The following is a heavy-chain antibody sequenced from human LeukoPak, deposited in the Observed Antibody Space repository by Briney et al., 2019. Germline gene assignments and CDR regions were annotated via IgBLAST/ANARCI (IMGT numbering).Heavy chain of an antibody. Sequence: GGSLRLSCAASGFTFSNAWMSWVRQAPGKRLEWVGRIKSKTDGGTTDYAAPVKGRFTISRDDSKNTLYLQMNSLKTEDTAVYYCTTEDKNYCSSTSCYPDYWGQGTLVTVSS. CDR1: GFTFSNAW. J-gene: IGHJ4*02. V-gene: IGHV3-15*01. CDR3: TTEDKNYCSSTSCYPDY. CDR2: IKSKTDGGTT. D-gene: IGHD2-2*01.